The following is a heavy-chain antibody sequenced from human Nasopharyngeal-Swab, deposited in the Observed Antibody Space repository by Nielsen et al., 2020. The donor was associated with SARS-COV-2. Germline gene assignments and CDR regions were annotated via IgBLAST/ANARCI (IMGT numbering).Heavy chain of an antibody. J-gene: IGHJ4*02. Sequence: VRQAPGKGLEWVSYISSSSSTIYYADSVKGRFTISRDNAKNSLYLQMNNLRAEDTAVYYCAREVSSSLDHWGQGTLVTVSS. V-gene: IGHV3-48*04. CDR3: AREVSSSLDH. CDR2: ISSSSSTI.